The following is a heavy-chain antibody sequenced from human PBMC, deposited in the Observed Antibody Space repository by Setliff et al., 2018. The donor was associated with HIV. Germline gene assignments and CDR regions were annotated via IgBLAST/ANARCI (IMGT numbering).Heavy chain of an antibody. CDR2: INHSGST. CDR1: GGSFSGYY. V-gene: IGHV4-34*01. J-gene: IGHJ6*02. Sequence: SETLSLTCAVYGGSFSGYYWSWIRQPPGKGLEWIGEINHSGSTNYNPSLKSRVTISVDTSKNQFSLKLSSVTAADTAVYYCARDEQWLVLYWGQGTTVTVSS. CDR3: ARDEQWLVLY. D-gene: IGHD6-19*01.